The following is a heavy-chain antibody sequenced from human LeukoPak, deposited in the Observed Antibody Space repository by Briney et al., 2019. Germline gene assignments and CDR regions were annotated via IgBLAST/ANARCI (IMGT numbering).Heavy chain of an antibody. D-gene: IGHD5-12*01. J-gene: IGHJ4*02. V-gene: IGHV4-34*01. CDR2: INHSGST. Sequence: SETLSLTCAVYGGSFSGYYWSWIRQPPGKGLEWIGEINHSGSTNYNPSLKSRVTISVDTSKNQSSLKLSSVTAADTAVYYCASLEEMATTRSPDFDYWGQGTLVTVSS. CDR1: GGSFSGYY. CDR3: ASLEEMATTRSPDFDY.